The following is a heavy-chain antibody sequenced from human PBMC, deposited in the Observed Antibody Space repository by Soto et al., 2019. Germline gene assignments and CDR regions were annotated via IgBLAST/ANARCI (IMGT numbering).Heavy chain of an antibody. CDR3: ATGSGWYSPDY. J-gene: IGHJ4*02. CDR2: IDNDGSSR. V-gene: IGHV3-74*01. D-gene: IGHD6-19*01. CDR1: GFTFSSNW. Sequence: EVQLVESGGGLVQPGGSLRLSCAASGFTFSSNWMHWVRQGPGKGLVWVSRIDNDGSSRDYADSVKGRFTISRDNAKNTLHLEMSSLRAEDTAVYYCATGSGWYSPDYWGQGTLVTVSS.